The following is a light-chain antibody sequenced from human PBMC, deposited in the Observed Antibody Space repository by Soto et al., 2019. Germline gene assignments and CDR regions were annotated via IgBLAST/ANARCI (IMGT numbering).Light chain of an antibody. J-gene: IGKJ5*01. Sequence: TQSPATLSGSPGERATLAWRASQSVSSNLAWYQQKPGQAPRLLLYGASSSATGIPDRFSGSGSWRDFALTISRLEAEDFAVYYCQQYGSSPTWTVGQGTRLDI. CDR1: QSVSSN. CDR2: GAS. CDR3: QQYGSSPTWT. V-gene: IGKV3-20*01.